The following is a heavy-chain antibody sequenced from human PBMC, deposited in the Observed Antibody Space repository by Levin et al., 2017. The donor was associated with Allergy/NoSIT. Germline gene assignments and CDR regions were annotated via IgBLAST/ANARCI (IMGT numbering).Heavy chain of an antibody. D-gene: IGHD6-13*01. J-gene: IGHJ4*02. V-gene: IGHV1-24*01. CDR3: ATEPPAAAAGTDY. CDR2: FDPEDGET. CDR1: GYTLTELS. Sequence: GESLKISCKVSGYTLTELSMHWVRQAPGKGLEWMGGFDPEDGETIYAQKFQGRVTMTEDTSTDTAYMELSSLRSEDTAVYYCATEPPAAAAGTDYWGQGTLVTVSS.